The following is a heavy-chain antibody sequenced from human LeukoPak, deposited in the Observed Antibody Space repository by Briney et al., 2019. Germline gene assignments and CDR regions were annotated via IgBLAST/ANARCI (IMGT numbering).Heavy chain of an antibody. V-gene: IGHV4-34*01. CDR3: ARSKLVRYYYDSSGYYRFDY. CDR2: INHSGST. CDR1: GGSFSGYY. Sequence: SETLSLTCAVYGGSFSGYYWSWIRQPPGKGLEWIGEINHSGSTNYNPSHKSRVTISVDTSKNQFSLKLSSVTAADTAVYYCARSKLVRYYYDSSGYYRFDYWGQGTLVTVSS. D-gene: IGHD3-22*01. J-gene: IGHJ4*02.